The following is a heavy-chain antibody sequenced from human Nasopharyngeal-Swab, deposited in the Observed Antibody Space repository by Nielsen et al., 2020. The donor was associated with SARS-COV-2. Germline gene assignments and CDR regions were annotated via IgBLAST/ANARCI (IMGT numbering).Heavy chain of an antibody. CDR3: YGGYDAFDI. CDR2: ISYDGSNK. D-gene: IGHD4-17*01. V-gene: IGHV3-30*03. Sequence: WIRQPPGKGLEWVAVISYDGSNKYYADSVKGRFTTSRDNSKNTLYLQMNSLRAEDTAVYYCYGGYDAFDIWGQGTMVTVSS. J-gene: IGHJ3*02.